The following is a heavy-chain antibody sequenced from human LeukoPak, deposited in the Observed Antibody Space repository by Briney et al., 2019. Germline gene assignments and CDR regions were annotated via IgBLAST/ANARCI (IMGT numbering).Heavy chain of an antibody. CDR3: ARGSYDSSGYYYN. D-gene: IGHD3-22*01. CDR2: ISSSSTSI. V-gene: IGHV3-48*02. J-gene: IGHJ4*02. CDR1: GFTFSTYS. Sequence: GWSLILSCAASGFTFSTYSMNWVRQAPVKGLEWVSYISSSSTSIYYADSVKGRFTISRDNAKNSLYLQMNSLRDEDTAVYYCARGSYDSSGYYYNWGQGTLVTVSS.